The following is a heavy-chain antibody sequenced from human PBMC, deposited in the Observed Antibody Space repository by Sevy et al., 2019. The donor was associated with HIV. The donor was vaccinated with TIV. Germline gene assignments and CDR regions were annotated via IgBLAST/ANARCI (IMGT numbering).Heavy chain of an antibody. CDR3: AGVRVVTEPYYFDY. Sequence: SETLSLTCTVSGGSISSYYWSWIRQPPGKGLEWIGYIYYSGSTNYNPSLKSRVTISVDTSKNQFSLKLSSVTAADTAVYYCAGVRVVTEPYYFDYWGQGTLVTVSS. D-gene: IGHD3-3*01. J-gene: IGHJ4*02. V-gene: IGHV4-59*01. CDR2: IYYSGST. CDR1: GGSISSYY.